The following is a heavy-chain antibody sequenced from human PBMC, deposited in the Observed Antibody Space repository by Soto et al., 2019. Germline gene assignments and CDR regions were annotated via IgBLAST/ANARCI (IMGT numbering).Heavy chain of an antibody. J-gene: IGHJ3*02. CDR1: GFTVSSNY. D-gene: IGHD3-3*01. V-gene: IGHV3-66*01. CDR2: IYSGGNT. Sequence: PGGSLRLSCAVSGFTVSSNYMNWVRQAPGEGLEWVSFIYSGGNTYYADSVKGRFTISRDNSKNMLYLQMNSLRVEDTAVYYCEREVRVRGFAFDIWGQGTMVTVSS. CDR3: EREVRVRGFAFDI.